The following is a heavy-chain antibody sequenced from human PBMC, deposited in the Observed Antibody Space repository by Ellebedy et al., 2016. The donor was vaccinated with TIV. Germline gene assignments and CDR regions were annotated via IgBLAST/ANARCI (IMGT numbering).Heavy chain of an antibody. J-gene: IGHJ4*02. CDR1: GFTFSTYS. Sequence: GGSLRLSXAASGFTFSTYSMNWVRQAPGKGLEWVSYISSSSSTIYYADSVKGRFTISRDNSKNTLYLQMNSLRAEDTAVYYCARQVLKAGQGIAAVGFNDWGQGTLVTVSS. V-gene: IGHV3-48*01. CDR3: ARQVLKAGQGIAAVGFND. CDR2: ISSSSSTI. D-gene: IGHD6-13*01.